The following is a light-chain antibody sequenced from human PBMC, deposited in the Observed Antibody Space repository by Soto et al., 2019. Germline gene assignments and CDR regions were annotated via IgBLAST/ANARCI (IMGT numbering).Light chain of an antibody. CDR3: QQYNTYSPT. Sequence: DTQMTQSPSTLSASVGDRVTITCRAIPSISTSMAWYQQRPRTAPKLLIYKTSTLESGVPSRFSGSGSGTEFTLTISSLQPDDFATYYCQQYNTYSPTFGQGPKVEVK. CDR2: KTS. J-gene: IGKJ1*01. CDR1: PSISTS. V-gene: IGKV1-5*03.